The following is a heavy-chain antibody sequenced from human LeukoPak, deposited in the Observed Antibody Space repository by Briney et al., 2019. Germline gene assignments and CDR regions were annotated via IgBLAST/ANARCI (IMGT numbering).Heavy chain of an antibody. Sequence: GGSLTLPCAASGFTFSAHTMNWVRLAPGKGLEWVSYIGSTSITIYYAQSVEGRFTISRDNGKNSLYLQMSSLTVEDTAVYYCARGPLYDITGSYGLWGQGTLVTVSS. CDR2: IGSTSITI. J-gene: IGHJ4*02. D-gene: IGHD3-22*01. CDR3: ARGPLYDITGSYGL. CDR1: GFTFSAHT. V-gene: IGHV3-48*01.